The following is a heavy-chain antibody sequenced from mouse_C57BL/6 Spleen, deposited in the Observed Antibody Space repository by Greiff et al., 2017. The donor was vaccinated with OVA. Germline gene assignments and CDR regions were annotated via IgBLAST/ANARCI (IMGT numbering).Heavy chain of an antibody. CDR1: GYTFTDYE. Sequence: VKLQESGAELVRPGASVTLSCKASGYTFTDYEMHWVKQTPVHGLEWIGAIDPETGGTAYNQKFKGKAILTADKSSSTAYMELRSLTSEDSAVYYCTRFYSNPWYFDVWGTGTTVTVSS. CDR3: TRFYSNPWYFDV. V-gene: IGHV1-15*01. CDR2: IDPETGGT. J-gene: IGHJ1*03. D-gene: IGHD2-5*01.